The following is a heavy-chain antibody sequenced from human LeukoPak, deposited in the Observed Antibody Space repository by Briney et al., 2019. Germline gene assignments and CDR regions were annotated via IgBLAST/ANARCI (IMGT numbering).Heavy chain of an antibody. Sequence: PSETLSLTCTVSGGSISSDDYYWSWIRQFPGKGLEWIGYIFYGGNTNYNPSLRSRVIISVDTSKNQFSLKLTSVTAADTAVYSCARFSSTWSYFDSWGQGTLVTVSS. CDR3: ARFSSTWSYFDS. CDR1: GGSISSDDYY. D-gene: IGHD6-13*01. J-gene: IGHJ4*02. CDR2: IFYGGNT. V-gene: IGHV4-61*08.